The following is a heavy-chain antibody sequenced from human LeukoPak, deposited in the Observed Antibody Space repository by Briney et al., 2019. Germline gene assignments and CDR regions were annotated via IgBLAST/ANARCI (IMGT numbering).Heavy chain of an antibody. Sequence: GGSLRLSCAASGFTFDDYATHWVRQAPGKGLEWVSGISWNSGSIGYADSVKGRFTISRDNAKNSLYLQMNSLRAEDTALYYCAKDRGSSWYGDVDYWGQRTLVTVSS. CDR2: ISWNSGSI. D-gene: IGHD6-13*01. CDR1: GFTFDDYA. J-gene: IGHJ4*02. CDR3: AKDRGSSWYGDVDY. V-gene: IGHV3-9*01.